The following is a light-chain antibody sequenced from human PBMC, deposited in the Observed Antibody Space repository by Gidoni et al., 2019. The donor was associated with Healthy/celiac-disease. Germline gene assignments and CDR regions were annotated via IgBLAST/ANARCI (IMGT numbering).Light chain of an antibody. CDR2: WAS. J-gene: IGKJ1*01. V-gene: IGKV4-1*01. CDR3: QQYYSIRRT. CDR1: QSVLYSSNNKNY. Sequence: DIVMTQSPDSLAVSLGERATINCKSSQSVLYSSNNKNYLAWYQQKPGQPPKLLIYWASTRESGVPDRFSGSGSGTDFTLTISSLQAEDVAVYYCQQYYSIRRTFXQXTKVXIK.